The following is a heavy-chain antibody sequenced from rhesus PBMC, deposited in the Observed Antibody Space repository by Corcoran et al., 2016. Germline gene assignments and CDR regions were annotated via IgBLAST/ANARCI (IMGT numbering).Heavy chain of an antibody. CDR3: ASGSGSYTYFDY. CDR2: IYGSGSSP. CDR1: GGSISSSY. V-gene: IGHV4-169*02. J-gene: IGHJ4*01. Sequence: QLQLQESGPGLVKPSETLSVTCAVSGGSISSSYWSCIRQPPGKGLAWIGYIYGSGSSPHYNPSLKKRVTRSVDTSKNQLSLKLSSVTAADTAVYYGASGSGSYTYFDYWGQGVLVTVSS. D-gene: IGHD3-16*01.